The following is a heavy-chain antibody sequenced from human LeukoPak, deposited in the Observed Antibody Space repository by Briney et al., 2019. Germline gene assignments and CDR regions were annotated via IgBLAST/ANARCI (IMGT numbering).Heavy chain of an antibody. D-gene: IGHD6-19*01. CDR1: GDSISSTSYF. Sequence: PSETLSLTCTASGDSISSTSYFWGWIRQPPGKGLEWIGSIYYSGNTYYTPSLKSRVTISVDTSKNLFSLKLTSVTAADTAVYYCARLAPSTGWYYFDYWGQGSPVTVSS. J-gene: IGHJ4*02. CDR3: ARLAPSTGWYYFDY. CDR2: IYYSGNT. V-gene: IGHV4-39*01.